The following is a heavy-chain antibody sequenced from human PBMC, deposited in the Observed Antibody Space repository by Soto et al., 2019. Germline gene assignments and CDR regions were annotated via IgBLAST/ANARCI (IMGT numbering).Heavy chain of an antibody. J-gene: IGHJ6*02. CDR3: VRARKEYSYGYYYYYGMDV. V-gene: IGHV4-39*01. Sequence: SETLSLTCTVSGDSISSSSYYWGWIRQPPGKGLEWIGSIYYSGSTYYNPSLKSRVTISVDTSKNQFSLKLSSVTAADTAVYYCVRARKEYSYGYYYYYGMDVWGQGTTVTVSS. CDR1: GDSISSSSYY. CDR2: IYYSGST. D-gene: IGHD5-18*01.